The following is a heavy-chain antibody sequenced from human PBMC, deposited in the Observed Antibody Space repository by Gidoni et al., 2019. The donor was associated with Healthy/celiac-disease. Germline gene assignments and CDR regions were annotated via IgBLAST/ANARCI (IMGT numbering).Heavy chain of an antibody. V-gene: IGHV4-4*02. CDR2: IYHSGSP. Sequence: QVQLQESGPGLVKPSGTLSLTCAVSGGSISRSNWWSWVRQPPGKGLEWIGEIYHSGSPNYNPSLKSRVTISVDKSKNQFSLKLSSVTAADTAVYYCARGAGVVIIPAREDDAFDIWGQGTMVTVSS. D-gene: IGHD3-3*01. CDR3: ARGAGVVIIPAREDDAFDI. J-gene: IGHJ3*02. CDR1: GGSISRSNW.